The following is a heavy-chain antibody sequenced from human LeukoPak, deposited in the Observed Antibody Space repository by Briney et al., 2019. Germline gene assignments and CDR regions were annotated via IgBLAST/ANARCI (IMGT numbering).Heavy chain of an antibody. Sequence: GESLKISCAASGFTFSSYWMHWVRQAPGKGLVWVSRINSDGSSTSYADSVKGRFTISRDNAKNTLYLQMNSLRAEDTAVYYCARESSTSTTYLDAFDIWGQGTMVTVSS. J-gene: IGHJ3*02. CDR3: ARESSTSTTYLDAFDI. V-gene: IGHV3-74*01. CDR1: GFTFSSYW. CDR2: INSDGSST. D-gene: IGHD2-2*01.